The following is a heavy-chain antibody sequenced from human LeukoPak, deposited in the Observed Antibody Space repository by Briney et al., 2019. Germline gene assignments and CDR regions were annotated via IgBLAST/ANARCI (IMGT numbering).Heavy chain of an antibody. Sequence: PGRSLRLSCAASGFTFSSYGMHWVRQAPGKGLEWVAVIWYDGSNKYYADSVKGRFTISRDNSKNTLYLRMNSLRAEDTAVYYCARFYFLDGMDVWGQGTTVTVSS. CDR2: IWYDGSNK. V-gene: IGHV3-33*01. J-gene: IGHJ6*02. CDR1: GFTFSSYG. CDR3: ARFYFLDGMDV. D-gene: IGHD2/OR15-2a*01.